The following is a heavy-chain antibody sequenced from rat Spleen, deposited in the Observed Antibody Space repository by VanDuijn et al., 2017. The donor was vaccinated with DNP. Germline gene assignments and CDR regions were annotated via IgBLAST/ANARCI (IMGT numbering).Heavy chain of an antibody. CDR2: INPDGSSS. Sequence: EVQLVESGGGLVQPGRSLKLSCAASGFTFSTYWMYLIRQAPGKGLEWVASINPDGSSSYYPDSVKGRFTISRDNAENTVYLQMNSLRAEYTATYYCAKDGPYGGPDYWGQGVMVPVSS. J-gene: IGHJ2*01. D-gene: IGHD1-11*01. CDR3: AKDGPYGGPDY. V-gene: IGHV5-58*01. CDR1: GFTFSTYW.